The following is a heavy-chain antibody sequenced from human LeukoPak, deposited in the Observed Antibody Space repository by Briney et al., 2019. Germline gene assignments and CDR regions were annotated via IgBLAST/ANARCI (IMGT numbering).Heavy chain of an antibody. Sequence: GGSLRLSCAASGFTYTNYTRSWVRQAPANGLEWVSGISGGGGSTYYADSVKGRFTISKDNSKNTLYLQMNSLRAEDTAVYYCARVYYDFWSGYYPYYFDYWGQGTLVTVSS. J-gene: IGHJ4*02. CDR2: ISGGGGST. CDR3: ARVYYDFWSGYYPYYFDY. V-gene: IGHV3-23*01. CDR1: GFTYTNYT. D-gene: IGHD3-3*01.